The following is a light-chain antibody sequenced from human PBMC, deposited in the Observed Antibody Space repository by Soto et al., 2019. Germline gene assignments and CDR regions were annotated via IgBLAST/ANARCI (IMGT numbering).Light chain of an antibody. CDR2: GAS. CDR1: QSVSSSY. J-gene: IGKJ4*01. V-gene: IGKV3-20*01. CDR3: QQYGSSPPLT. Sequence: EVVLTQSPGTLSLSPGERATLSCRASQSVSSSYLGWYQQKPGQAPRLLIDGASSRATGIPDRFSGSGSGTDFTLTISRLEPEDFAVYYCQQYGSSPPLTFGGGTKVEIK.